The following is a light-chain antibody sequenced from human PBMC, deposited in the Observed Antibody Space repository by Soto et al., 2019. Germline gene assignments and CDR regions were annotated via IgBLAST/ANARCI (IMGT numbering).Light chain of an antibody. V-gene: IGKV1-12*01. J-gene: IGKJ1*01. Sequence: DNHMTQSLSSVSASVGDTVTITCRASQDINSRLAWFQQQPGRPPKYVIQAATMLQSGFPSRFAGSGSGRDFTLTIHTLQPEDSATYYCLQVANFPRTFGQGTKVDIK. CDR3: LQVANFPRT. CDR2: AAT. CDR1: QDINSR.